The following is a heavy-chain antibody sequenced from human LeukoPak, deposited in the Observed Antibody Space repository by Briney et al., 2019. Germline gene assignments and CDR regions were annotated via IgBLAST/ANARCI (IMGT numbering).Heavy chain of an antibody. CDR3: ARPFLRFSSGWHFDY. D-gene: IGHD6-19*01. J-gene: IGHJ4*02. V-gene: IGHV4-34*01. Sequence: PSETLSLTCAVYGGTFSGYYWSWIRQPPGKGLEWIGEINHSGNTNYNPSLKSRVTISIDTSKNQFSLKLSSVTAADTAIYYCARPFLRFSSGWHFDYWGQGILVAVSS. CDR1: GGTFSGYY. CDR2: INHSGNT.